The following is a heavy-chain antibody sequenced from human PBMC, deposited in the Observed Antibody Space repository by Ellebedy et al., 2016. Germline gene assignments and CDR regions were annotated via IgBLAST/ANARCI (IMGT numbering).Heavy chain of an antibody. CDR3: ARQRYYDFWSGPWGYYSGMDV. V-gene: IGHV4-34*01. D-gene: IGHD3-3*01. CDR1: GVFLSGYY. Sequence: SETLSLTCGVHGVFLSGYYWTWIRQSPEKGLEWIGEVSHRGSTKYNPSLKSRVTIVVDTSKNMFSLNLTSVTAADTAVYYCARQRYYDFWSGPWGYYSGMDVWGQGTTVTVSS. J-gene: IGHJ6*02. CDR2: VSHRGST.